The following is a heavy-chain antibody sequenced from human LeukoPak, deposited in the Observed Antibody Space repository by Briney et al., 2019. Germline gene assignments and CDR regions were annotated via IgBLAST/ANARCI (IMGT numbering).Heavy chain of an antibody. J-gene: IGHJ4*01. CDR1: GFTLTRFW. CDR3: TRGGKGSFDY. Sequence: GGSLRLSCAGSGFTLTRFWRHWVRQAPGKGLVWVSRINVEGTTTTYADSVEGRFSISRDENTLYLQMNHLGVDDTAVYYCTRGGKGSFDYWGQGTLVTVSS. CDR2: INVEGTTT. V-gene: IGHV3-74*01. D-gene: IGHD3-10*01.